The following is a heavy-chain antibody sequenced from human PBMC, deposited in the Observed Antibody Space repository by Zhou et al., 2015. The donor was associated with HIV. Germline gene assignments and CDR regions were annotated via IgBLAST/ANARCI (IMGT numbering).Heavy chain of an antibody. CDR2: ISTKNGKT. Sequence: QVQLVQSGAEVKKPGSSVKVSCKASGGTFSSYAISWVRQAPGQGLEWMGWISTKNGKTKYAQKFYGRVTLTTDSSTTTAYMEIRNLSSDDTAVYYCARDKWEEWDEPNHFDHWGQGTLVTVSS. J-gene: IGHJ4*02. D-gene: IGHD1-26*01. CDR3: ARDKWEEWDEPNHFDH. CDR1: GGTFSSYA. V-gene: IGHV1-69*05.